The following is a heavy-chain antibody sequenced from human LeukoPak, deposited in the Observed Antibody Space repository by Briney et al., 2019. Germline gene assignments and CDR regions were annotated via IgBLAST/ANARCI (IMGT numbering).Heavy chain of an antibody. Sequence: GGSLRLSCAASGFTFSSYAMSWVRQAPGKGRKGVSAISGSGGSTYYADSVKGRLHISRDNSKNTLYLQMNSLRDEDTAVSYCAKDRTICDYWGPGTLVTVSS. CDR1: GFTFSSYA. D-gene: IGHD2-2*01. V-gene: IGHV3-23*01. J-gene: IGHJ4*02. CDR2: ISGSGGST. CDR3: AKDRTICDY.